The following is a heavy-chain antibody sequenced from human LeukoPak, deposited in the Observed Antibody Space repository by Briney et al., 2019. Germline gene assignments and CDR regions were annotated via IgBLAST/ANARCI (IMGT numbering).Heavy chain of an antibody. CDR3: ARSFDYYSSGYYPYYFDY. Sequence: SETLSLTCAVSGGSFSGNYYWNWIRQPPGKGLEWIAEINHGGSTNHNPSLKNRVTISVDKSKNQFSLKLNSVTAADTAVYYCARSFDYYSSGYYPYYFDYWGQGTLVTVSS. J-gene: IGHJ4*02. CDR2: INHGGST. D-gene: IGHD3-22*01. CDR1: GGSFSGNYY. V-gene: IGHV4-34*01.